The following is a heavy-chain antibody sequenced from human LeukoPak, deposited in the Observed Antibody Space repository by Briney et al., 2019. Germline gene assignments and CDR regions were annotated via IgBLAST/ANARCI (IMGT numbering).Heavy chain of an antibody. D-gene: IGHD3-9*01. CDR3: ARDKLRYFDWSFYGMDV. J-gene: IGHJ6*02. Sequence: GGSLRLSCAASGFTFSSYSMNWVRQAPGKGLEWVSYISSSSSTIYYADSVKGRFTISRDNAKNSLYLQMNSLRAEDTAVYYCARDKLRYFDWSFYGMDVWGQGTTVTVSS. CDR2: ISSSSSTI. V-gene: IGHV3-48*01. CDR1: GFTFSSYS.